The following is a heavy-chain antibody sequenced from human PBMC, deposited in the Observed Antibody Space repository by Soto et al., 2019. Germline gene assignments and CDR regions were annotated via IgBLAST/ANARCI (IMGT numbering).Heavy chain of an antibody. CDR3: AKALGRMTMVRGVTETDY. J-gene: IGHJ4*02. CDR1: GFTFRSYG. D-gene: IGHD3-10*01. CDR2: VSFDAGNK. V-gene: IGHV3-30*18. Sequence: QVQLVESGGGVVQPGRSLTLSCAASGFTFRSYGMHWVRQAPGKGLEWVAVVSFDAGNKYYADSVKGRFTIFRDNSNNTLFLQMNSLRTEDTALYYCAKALGRMTMVRGVTETDYWGQGTLVTVSS.